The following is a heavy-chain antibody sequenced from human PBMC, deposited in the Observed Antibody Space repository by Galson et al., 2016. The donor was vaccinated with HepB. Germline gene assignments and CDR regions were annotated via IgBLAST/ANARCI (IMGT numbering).Heavy chain of an antibody. CDR1: GFTFSSYG. CDR3: VKVGDYGGNPFDY. J-gene: IGHJ4*02. D-gene: IGHD4-23*01. V-gene: IGHV3-30*18. CDR2: ISNDGSKK. Sequence: SLRLSCAASGFTFSSYGMHWVRQAPGKGLEWVAVISNDGSKKYNADSVKGRFTISRDNSKNTLYLQMNSLRAEDTAVYYCVKVGDYGGNPFDYWGQGTLVTVSS.